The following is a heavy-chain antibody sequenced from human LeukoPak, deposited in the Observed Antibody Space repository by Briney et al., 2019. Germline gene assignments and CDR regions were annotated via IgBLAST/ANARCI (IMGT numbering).Heavy chain of an antibody. V-gene: IGHV3-53*01. J-gene: IGHJ4*02. Sequence: PGGSLRLSCAASGFTVGSNYMSWVRQAPGKGLEWDSVIYSGGSTYYAASVKGRFTISRDNSKNTLYLQMNSLRAEDTAVYYCARARQTYYYDSNGYYFEYWGQGTLVTVSS. CDR1: GFTVGSNY. CDR3: ARARQTYYYDSNGYYFEY. D-gene: IGHD3-22*01. CDR2: IYSGGST.